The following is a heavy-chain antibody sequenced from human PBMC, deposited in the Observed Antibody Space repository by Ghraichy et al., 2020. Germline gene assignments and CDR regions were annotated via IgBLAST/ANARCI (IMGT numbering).Heavy chain of an antibody. Sequence: SETLSLTCTVSGGSISSSSYYWGWIRQPPGKGLEWIGSIYYSGSTYYNPSLKSRVTISVDTSKNQFSLKLSSVTAADTAVYYCASLGEVVVVGYYFDYWGQGTLVTGSS. CDR2: IYYSGST. V-gene: IGHV4-39*01. CDR3: ASLGEVVVVGYYFDY. J-gene: IGHJ4*02. CDR1: GGSISSSSYY. D-gene: IGHD2-15*01.